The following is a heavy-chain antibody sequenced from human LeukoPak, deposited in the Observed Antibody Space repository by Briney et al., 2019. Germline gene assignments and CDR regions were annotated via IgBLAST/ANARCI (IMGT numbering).Heavy chain of an antibody. J-gene: IGHJ1*01. CDR1: GFTFSSYS. CDR2: ISSSSSYI. CDR3: ARDTYYYDNSGYYSEYFQH. Sequence: GGSLRLSCAASGFTFSSYSMNWVRQAPGKGLEWVSSISSSSSYIYYADSVKGRFTISRDNARNSLYLQMNSLRAEDTAVYYCARDTYYYDNSGYYSEYFQHWGQGTLVTVSS. V-gene: IGHV3-21*01. D-gene: IGHD3-22*01.